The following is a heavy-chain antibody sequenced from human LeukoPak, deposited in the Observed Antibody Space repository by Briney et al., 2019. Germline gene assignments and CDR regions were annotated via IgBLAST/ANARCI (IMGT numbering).Heavy chain of an antibody. Sequence: PSETLSLTCTVSGGSISSSSYYWGWIRQPPGKGLEWIGSIYYSGSTYYNPSLKSRVTISVDTSKNQFSLKLSSVTAADTAVYYCARDNGYGGVRWPYNWFDPWGQGTLVTVSS. CDR1: GGSISSSSYY. D-gene: IGHD5-12*01. V-gene: IGHV4-39*07. CDR2: IYYSGST. CDR3: ARDNGYGGVRWPYNWFDP. J-gene: IGHJ5*02.